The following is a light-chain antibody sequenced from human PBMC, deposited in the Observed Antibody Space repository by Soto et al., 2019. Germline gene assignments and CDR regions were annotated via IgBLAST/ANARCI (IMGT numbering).Light chain of an antibody. Sequence: QSVLTQPASVSGSPGQSITISCTGTSSDVGGYNYVSWYQQQSGKAPKLMIHEVSNRPSGVSNRFSGSKSGNTASLTISGLQAEDEADYYCSSYTSSRASVFGIGTKVTVL. CDR2: EVS. CDR1: SSDVGGYNY. V-gene: IGLV2-14*01. CDR3: SSYTSSRASV. J-gene: IGLJ1*01.